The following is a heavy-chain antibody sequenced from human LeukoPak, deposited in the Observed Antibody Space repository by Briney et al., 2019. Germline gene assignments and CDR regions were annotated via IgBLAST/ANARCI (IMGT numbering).Heavy chain of an antibody. CDR1: GFTFSSYS. Sequence: GGSLRLSCAASGFTFSSYSMNWVRQAPGKGLEWVSTIDISGDRRNYADSVKGRFAIYRDNSRNTLYLQVNSLRVEDTAIYYCTKDVSNFIGASDAWGQGTMVTVSS. V-gene: IGHV3-23*01. CDR3: TKDVSNFIGASDA. D-gene: IGHD2-8*01. J-gene: IGHJ3*01. CDR2: IDISGDRR.